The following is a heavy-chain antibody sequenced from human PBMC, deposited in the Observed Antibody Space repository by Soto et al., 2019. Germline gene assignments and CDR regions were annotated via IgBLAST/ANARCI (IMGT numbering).Heavy chain of an antibody. J-gene: IGHJ5*02. D-gene: IGHD3-10*01. CDR1: GGSISSSNW. CDR2: IYHSGST. Sequence: QVQLQESGPGLVKPSGTLSLTCAVSGGSISSSNWWSWVRQPPGKGLEWIGEIYHSGSTNYNPSLKSRVPISVDKSKNQFSLKLSSVTAADTAVYYCAREGILWFGELYSFDPWGQGTLVTVSS. CDR3: AREGILWFGELYSFDP. V-gene: IGHV4-4*02.